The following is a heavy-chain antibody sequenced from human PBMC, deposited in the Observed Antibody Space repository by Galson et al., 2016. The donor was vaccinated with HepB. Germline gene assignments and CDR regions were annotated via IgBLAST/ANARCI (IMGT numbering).Heavy chain of an antibody. V-gene: IGHV1-69*13. D-gene: IGHD5-24*01. CDR1: GGTFSSYA. J-gene: IGHJ5*02. Sequence: SVKVSCKASGGTFSSYAISWVRQAPGQGLEWMGEIMPIFGTAKYAQKFQGRVTITADESTSTAYMELGSLRSEDTAVYYSARGASGMATNWFDPWGQGTLVTVSS. CDR3: ARGASGMATNWFDP. CDR2: IMPIFGTA.